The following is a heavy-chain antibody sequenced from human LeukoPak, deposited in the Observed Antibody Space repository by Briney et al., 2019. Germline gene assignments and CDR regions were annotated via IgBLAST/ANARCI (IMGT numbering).Heavy chain of an antibody. V-gene: IGHV4-34*01. Sequence: SDTLSLTCAVYGGSFSGYYWSLIRHPPVHRLDLIGEINHIGSTNYNPSLKSRVTISVDTSKNQFSLKLSSVTAADTAVYYCARDLTTGGGFIDNNYFDYWGQGTLVTVSS. J-gene: IGHJ4*02. CDR1: GGSFSGYY. D-gene: IGHD3-16*02. CDR3: ARDLTTGGGFIDNNYFDY. CDR2: INHIGST.